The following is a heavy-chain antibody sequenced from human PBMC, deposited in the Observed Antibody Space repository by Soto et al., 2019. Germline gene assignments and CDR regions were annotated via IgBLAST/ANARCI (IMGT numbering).Heavy chain of an antibody. CDR2: MNPNSGNT. CDR1: GYTFTSYD. V-gene: IGHV1-8*01. D-gene: IGHD6-6*01. J-gene: IGHJ5*02. Sequence: ASVKVSCKASGYTFTSYDINWVRQATGQGLEWMGWMNPNSGNTGYAQKFQGRVTMTRNTSISTAYMELRSLGSEDTAVYYCARLGFQYSSSSEGLPFDPWGQGTLVTVSS. CDR3: ARLGFQYSSSSEGLPFDP.